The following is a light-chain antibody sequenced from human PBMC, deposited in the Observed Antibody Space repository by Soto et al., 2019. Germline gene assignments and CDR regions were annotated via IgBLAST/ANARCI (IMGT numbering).Light chain of an antibody. V-gene: IGKV1-17*01. CDR3: LQYNTYPFP. CDR2: AAS. Sequence: DIQMTQSPSSLSASVGDRVTITCHASQDISNYLNWYQQKPGKDPELLIYAASSLQSGVPSRFSGSGSGTEFTLTISSLQPEEFATYVCLQYNTYPFPFGQGTRLEVK. CDR1: QDISNY. J-gene: IGKJ5*01.